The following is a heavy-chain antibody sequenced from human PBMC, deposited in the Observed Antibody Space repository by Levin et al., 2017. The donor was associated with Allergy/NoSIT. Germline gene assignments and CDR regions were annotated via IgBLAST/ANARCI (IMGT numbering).Heavy chain of an antibody. CDR1: GASFSGYY. CDR2: INHSGST. Sequence: KPSETLSLNCAVYGASFSGYYWSWIRQPPGKGLEWIGEINHSGSTNYNPSLTSRVAISVDASKKQISLILRSVTAADTAVYYCARGREYCSGGSCYPPRYFDYWGQGTLVTVSS. J-gene: IGHJ4*02. V-gene: IGHV4-34*01. D-gene: IGHD2-15*01. CDR3: ARGREYCSGGSCYPPRYFDY.